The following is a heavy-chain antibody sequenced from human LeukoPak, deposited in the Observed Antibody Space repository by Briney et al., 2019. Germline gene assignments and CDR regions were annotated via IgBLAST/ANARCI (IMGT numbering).Heavy chain of an antibody. CDR3: ARTGMITFGGVIALWFDP. J-gene: IGHJ5*02. Sequence: SETLSLTCTVSGGSIGSSSYYWGWIRQPPGKGLEWIGSIYYSGSTYYNPSLKSRVTISVDTSKNQFSLKLSSVTAADTAVYYCARTGMITFGGVIALWFDPWGQGTLVTVSS. V-gene: IGHV4-39*01. D-gene: IGHD3-16*02. CDR1: GGSIGSSSYY. CDR2: IYYSGST.